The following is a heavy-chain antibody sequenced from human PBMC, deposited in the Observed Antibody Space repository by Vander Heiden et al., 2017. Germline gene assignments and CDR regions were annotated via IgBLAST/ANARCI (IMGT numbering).Heavy chain of an antibody. V-gene: IGHV3-15*01. D-gene: IGHD3-3*01. CDR2: IKSKTDGGTT. Sequence: EVQLVASGGGLVKPGGSLRLSCAASGFTFSNAWMSWVRQAPGKGLEWVGRIKSKTDGGTTDYAAPVKGRFTISRDDSKNTLYLQMNSLKAEDTAVYYCTTVGVVIYYYYGMDVWGQGTTVTVSS. CDR3: TTVGVVIYYYYGMDV. J-gene: IGHJ6*02. CDR1: GFTFSNAW.